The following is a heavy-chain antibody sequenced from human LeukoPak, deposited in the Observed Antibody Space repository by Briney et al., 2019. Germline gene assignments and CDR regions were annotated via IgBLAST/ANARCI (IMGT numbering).Heavy chain of an antibody. Sequence: SETLSLTCTVSGGSISSYYWSWIRQPPGKGLEWIGYIYTSGSTNYNPSLKSRVTISVDTSKNQFSLKLSSVTAADTAVYYCARHRRGHSSSSPFDPWGQGTLVTVSS. CDR3: ARHRRGHSSSSPFDP. CDR1: GGSISSYY. D-gene: IGHD6-6*01. V-gene: IGHV4-4*09. J-gene: IGHJ5*02. CDR2: IYTSGST.